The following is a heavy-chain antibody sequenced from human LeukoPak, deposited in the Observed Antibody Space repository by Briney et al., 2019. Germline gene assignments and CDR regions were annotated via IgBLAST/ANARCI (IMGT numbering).Heavy chain of an antibody. CDR3: AKEGGEGYYYGMDV. V-gene: IGHV3-9*01. J-gene: IGHJ6*02. D-gene: IGHD6-25*01. CDR2: ISWNSGSI. Sequence: SLRLSCAASGFTFDDYAMHWVRQAPGKGLEWVSGISWNSGSIGYADSVKGRFTISRDNAKNSLYLQMNSLRAEDTALYYCAKEGGEGYYYGMDVWGQGTMVTVSS. CDR1: GFTFDDYA.